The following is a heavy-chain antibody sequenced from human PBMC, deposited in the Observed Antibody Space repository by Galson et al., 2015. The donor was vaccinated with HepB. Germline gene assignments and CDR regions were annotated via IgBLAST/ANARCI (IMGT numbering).Heavy chain of an antibody. D-gene: IGHD2-15*01. CDR2: ISGSGDNT. CDR3: AKGRAVGGSCYNY. V-gene: IGHV3-23*01. Sequence: SLRLSCAASEFTFSSYAMNWVRQAPGKGLEWASGISGSGDNTNYADSVKGRFTISRDNSKNTLYLQMNSLGAEDTAVYFCAKGRAVGGSCYNYWGQGTLVTVSS. CDR1: EFTFSSYA. J-gene: IGHJ4*02.